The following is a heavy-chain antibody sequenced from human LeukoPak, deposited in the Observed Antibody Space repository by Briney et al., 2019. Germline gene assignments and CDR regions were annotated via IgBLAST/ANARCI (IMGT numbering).Heavy chain of an antibody. CDR3: ARGRAAADDFDL. J-gene: IGHJ4*02. CDR2: VNTYNGDT. Sequence: ASVKVSCKASGYTFGSYSINWVRQAPGQGLASLGWVNTYNGDTKYTQKFQGRVSLTTDSSASTAYMELTNLKSDDTGIYYCARGRAAADDFDLWGQGTPVTVSS. CDR1: GYTFGSYS. D-gene: IGHD6-13*01. V-gene: IGHV1-18*01.